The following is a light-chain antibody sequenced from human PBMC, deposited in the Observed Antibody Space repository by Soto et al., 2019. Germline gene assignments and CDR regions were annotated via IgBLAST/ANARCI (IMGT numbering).Light chain of an antibody. CDR1: PTISSW. Sequence: DIQMTPSPSTLSGSVGDRVTITFRASPTISSWLAWYQQKPGKAPKLLSYKASTLKSGVPSRFSGSGSGTEFTLTIRSLQPDDFETYYCQHYTSYSEAFGQGTKVELK. J-gene: IGKJ1*01. CDR2: KAS. V-gene: IGKV1-5*03. CDR3: QHYTSYSEA.